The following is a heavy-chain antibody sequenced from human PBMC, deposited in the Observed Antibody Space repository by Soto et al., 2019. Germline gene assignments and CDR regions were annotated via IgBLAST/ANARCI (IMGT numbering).Heavy chain of an antibody. J-gene: IGHJ6*02. V-gene: IGHV1-46*01. CDR3: ARERSGSSSGSYYYYYGMDV. D-gene: IGHD6-6*01. CDR1: GYTFTSYE. Sequence: ASVKVSCKASGYTFTSYEMNGVGKAPGKGLEGLGIINPSGGSTSYAQKFQGRVTMTRDTSTSTVYMELSSLRSEDTAVYYCARERSGSSSGSYYYYYGMDVWGQGTTVTVSS. CDR2: INPSGGST.